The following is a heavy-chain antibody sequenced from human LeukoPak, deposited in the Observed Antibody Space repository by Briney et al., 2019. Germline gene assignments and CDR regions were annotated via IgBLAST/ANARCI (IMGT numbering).Heavy chain of an antibody. CDR2: INTDGSST. Sequence: GGSLRLSCAASGFPFSSYWMHWVRQAPGKGLAWVSRINTDGSSTSSADSVKGRFTISRDNGKNTLYLQMNSLRAEDTAVYYCARGGDSSGWYKVDYWGQGTLVTVSS. J-gene: IGHJ4*02. CDR3: ARGGDSSGWYKVDY. D-gene: IGHD6-19*01. V-gene: IGHV3-74*01. CDR1: GFPFSSYW.